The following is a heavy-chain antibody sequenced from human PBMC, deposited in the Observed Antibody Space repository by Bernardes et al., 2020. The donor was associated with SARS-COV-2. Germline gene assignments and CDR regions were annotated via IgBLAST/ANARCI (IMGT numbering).Heavy chain of an antibody. D-gene: IGHD6-19*01. CDR1: GFTLSSYS. Sequence: GGSLRLSCEASGFTLSSYSMKWVRRAPGKGLEWVSSISASSSYIYYADSVKGRFIISRDNAKNSLYLQMNSLRAEDTAVYYCASVLGLGVAGTPYGQDYWGQGTRVTVSS. V-gene: IGHV3-21*01. CDR2: ISASSSYI. J-gene: IGHJ4*02. CDR3: ASVLGLGVAGTPYGQDY.